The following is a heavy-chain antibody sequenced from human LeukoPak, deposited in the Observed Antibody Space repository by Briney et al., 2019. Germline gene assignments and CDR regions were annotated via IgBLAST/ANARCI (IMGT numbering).Heavy chain of an antibody. CDR1: GGTFSSYA. Sequence: SVKVSCKASGGTFSSYAISWVRQAPGQGLEWMGGIIPIFGTANYAQKFQGRVTITADESTSTAYMELSSLRSEDTAVYYCASDVRSGGSCYTFWGQGTLVTVSS. D-gene: IGHD2-15*01. V-gene: IGHV1-69*13. J-gene: IGHJ4*02. CDR3: ASDVRSGGSCYTF. CDR2: IIPIFGTA.